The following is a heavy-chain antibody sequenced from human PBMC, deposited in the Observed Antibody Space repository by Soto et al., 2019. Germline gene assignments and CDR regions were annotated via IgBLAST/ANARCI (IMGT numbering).Heavy chain of an antibody. J-gene: IGHJ4*02. D-gene: IGHD4-17*01. V-gene: IGHV4-34*01. CDR2: INHSGST. CDR1: VGSFSGYY. Sequence: QEQLQQWGAGLLKPSETLSLTCAVYVGSFSGYYWSWIRQPPGKGLEWIGEINHSGSTNYNPSLKSRVTISVDTSKNQFSLKLTSVTAADTAVYYCARGPGGDYPPYWGQGTLVTVSS. CDR3: ARGPGGDYPPY.